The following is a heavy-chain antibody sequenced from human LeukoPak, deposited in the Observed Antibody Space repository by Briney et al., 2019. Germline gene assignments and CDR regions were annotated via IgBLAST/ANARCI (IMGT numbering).Heavy chain of an antibody. V-gene: IGHV3-64D*06. D-gene: IGHD6-6*01. CDR3: VKDQSSSSPVYYFDY. CDR2: ISSNGGST. CDR1: GFTFSSYA. Sequence: GGSLRLSCSASGFTFSSYAMHCVRQAPGKGLEYVSAISSNGGSTYYADSVKGRFTISRDNSKNTLYLQMSSLRAEDTAVYYCVKDQSSSSPVYYFDYWGQGTLVTVSS. J-gene: IGHJ4*02.